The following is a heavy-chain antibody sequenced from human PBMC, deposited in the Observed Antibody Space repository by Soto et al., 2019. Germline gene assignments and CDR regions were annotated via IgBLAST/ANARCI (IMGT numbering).Heavy chain of an antibody. J-gene: IGHJ5*02. V-gene: IGHV4-61*08. Sequence: SETLSLTCTVSGGSVRSGDCYLSWIRQPPGKGLEWIGNIYYSGTIDYSPSLKSRVTISVDASKNQFSLKLSSVTAADTAVYYCARHLAVSGTFNWFDPWGQGTLVTVSS. D-gene: IGHD6-13*01. CDR3: ARHLAVSGTFNWFDP. CDR1: GGSVRSGDCY. CDR2: IYYSGTI.